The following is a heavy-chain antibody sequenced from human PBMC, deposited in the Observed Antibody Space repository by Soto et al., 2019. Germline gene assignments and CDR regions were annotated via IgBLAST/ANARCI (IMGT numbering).Heavy chain of an antibody. V-gene: IGHV1-69*12. Sequence: QVQLVQSGAEVKKPGSSVKVSCKASGGTFSNYPISWVRQAPGQGLERMGGIIPIFGTVNYAQKFQGRVTITADECTSTAYMELSSLRSEDTAVYYCARGNHRWLQLWYFDLWGRGTLVTVSS. D-gene: IGHD5-12*01. CDR3: ARGNHRWLQLWYFDL. J-gene: IGHJ2*01. CDR1: GGTFSNYP. CDR2: IIPIFGTV.